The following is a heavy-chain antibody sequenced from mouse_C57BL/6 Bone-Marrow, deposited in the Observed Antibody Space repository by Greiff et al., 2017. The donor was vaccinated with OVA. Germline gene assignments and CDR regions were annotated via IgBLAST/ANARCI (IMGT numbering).Heavy chain of an antibody. CDR3: PRDGIFSAWFAY. CDR1: GFTFSSYA. V-gene: IGHV5S21*01. D-gene: IGHD2-1*01. CDR2: ISSGGDYI. Sequence: EVKLVESGAGLVKPGGSLKLSCAASGFTFSSYAMSWVRQTPEKRLEWVAYISSGGDYIYYADTVKGRFTISRDNARNTLYLQMSSLKSEDTAVYYCPRDGIFSAWFAYWGQATLVTVSA. J-gene: IGHJ3*01.